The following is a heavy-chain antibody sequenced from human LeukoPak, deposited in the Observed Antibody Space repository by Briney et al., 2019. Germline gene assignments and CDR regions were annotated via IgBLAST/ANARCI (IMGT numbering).Heavy chain of an antibody. V-gene: IGHV3-30*04. Sequence: SGRSLRLSCAASGFTFSTYAMHWVRQAPGKGLEWVTIIPSDANTQYYADSVKGRFTISRDNSKNTLYLQMNSLRAEDTAVYYCATAVYSGSNYYYYGMDVWGQGTTVTVSS. CDR1: GFTFSTYA. CDR2: IPSDANTQ. D-gene: IGHD1-26*01. CDR3: ATAVYSGSNYYYYGMDV. J-gene: IGHJ6*02.